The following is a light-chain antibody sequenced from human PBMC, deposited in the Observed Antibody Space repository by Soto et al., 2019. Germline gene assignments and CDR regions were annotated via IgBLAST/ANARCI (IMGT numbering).Light chain of an antibody. CDR2: DVS. V-gene: IGLV2-14*01. Sequence: QSALTQPASVSGSPGQSIAISCTGISSDVGGYNFVSWYQHHPGKAPKLMIYDVSYRPSGVSTRFSGSKSGNTASLTISGLQAEDEADYYCTSYTSSNTVVVFGGGTKLTVL. CDR3: TSYTSSNTVVV. J-gene: IGLJ2*01. CDR1: SSDVGGYNF.